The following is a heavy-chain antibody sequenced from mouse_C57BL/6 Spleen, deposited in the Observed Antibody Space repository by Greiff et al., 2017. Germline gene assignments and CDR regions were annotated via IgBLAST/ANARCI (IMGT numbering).Heavy chain of an antibody. CDR1: EYEFPSHD. Sequence: EVQLQESGGGLVQPGASLKLSCESNEYEFPSHDMSWVRKTPEKRLELVAAINSDGGSTYYPDTMERRFIITRDNTKKTLYLQMSILRSEDTALYYCASHDYDEFAYWGQGTLVTVSA. CDR3: ASHDYDEFAY. J-gene: IGHJ3*01. D-gene: IGHD2-4*01. CDR2: INSDGGST. V-gene: IGHV5-2*01.